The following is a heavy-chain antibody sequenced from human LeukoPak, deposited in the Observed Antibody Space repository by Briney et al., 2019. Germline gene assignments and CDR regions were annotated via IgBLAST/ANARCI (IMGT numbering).Heavy chain of an antibody. V-gene: IGHV3-53*01. D-gene: IGHD6-13*01. J-gene: IGHJ3*02. Sequence: PGGSLRLSCAASGFNVSRNYMKWVRQAPGKGLEWVSVIYSGGSTYYADSVKGRFTISRDNSKNTLYLQMNSLRAEDTAVYYCARDDVSSWYNASDIWGQGTMVTVSS. CDR3: ARDDVSSWYNASDI. CDR2: IYSGGST. CDR1: GFNVSRNY.